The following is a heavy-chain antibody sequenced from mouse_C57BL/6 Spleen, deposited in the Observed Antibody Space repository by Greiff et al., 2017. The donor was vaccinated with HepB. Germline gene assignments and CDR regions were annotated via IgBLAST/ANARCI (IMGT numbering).Heavy chain of an antibody. J-gene: IGHJ3*01. V-gene: IGHV1-15*01. CDR1: GYTFTDYE. D-gene: IGHD2-4*01. Sequence: SGAELVRPGASVTLSCKASGYTFTDYEMHWVKQTPVHGLEWIGAIDPETGGTAYNQKFKGKAILTADKSSSTAYMELRSLTSEDSAVYYCTRGGYDYDPFAYWGQGTLVTVSA. CDR3: TRGGYDYDPFAY. CDR2: IDPETGGT.